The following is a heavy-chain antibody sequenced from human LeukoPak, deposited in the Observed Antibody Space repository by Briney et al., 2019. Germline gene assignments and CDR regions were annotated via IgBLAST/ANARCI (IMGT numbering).Heavy chain of an antibody. CDR1: GVTFRSYT. J-gene: IGHJ4*02. CDR3: ASTDIGSGSYRE. V-gene: IGHV3-21*01. D-gene: IGHD1-26*01. Sequence: GGSLRLSCAASGVTFRSYTMNWVRQAPGKGLEWCSSIISSSTNIYYADSVKGRFTISRDNSKNSLYLQMNSLSAEDTAIYYCASTDIGSGSYREWGQGTMVTVSS. CDR2: IISSSTNI.